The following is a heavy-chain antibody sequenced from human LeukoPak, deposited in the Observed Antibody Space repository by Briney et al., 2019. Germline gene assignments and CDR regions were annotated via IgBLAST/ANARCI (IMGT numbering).Heavy chain of an antibody. CDR1: GFTFSSNA. V-gene: IGHV3-30*04. CDR2: ISYDGSNK. D-gene: IGHD3-3*01. J-gene: IGHJ4*02. Sequence: GGSLRLSCEVSGFTFSSNAMHWVRQAPGKGLEWVAVISYDGSNKNFADSVKGRFTVSRDNSKHTLYLHMNSLRSDDTAMYYCATGGKFDFWSGYHVDNWGQGTLVTVSS. CDR3: ATGGKFDFWSGYHVDN.